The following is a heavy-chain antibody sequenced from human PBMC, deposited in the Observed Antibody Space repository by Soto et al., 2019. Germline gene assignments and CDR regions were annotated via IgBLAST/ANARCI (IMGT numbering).Heavy chain of an antibody. CDR3: ARGVRGSRGWYKVDY. V-gene: IGHV4-34*01. J-gene: IGHJ4*02. D-gene: IGHD6-19*01. Sequence: QVQLQQWGAGLLKPSETLSLTCAVYGGSFSGYYWSWIRQPPGKGLEWIGEINHSGSTNYNPSLKSRVTISVDTSKNQFSLKLSSVTAADTAVSYCARGVRGSRGWYKVDYWGQGTLVTVSS. CDR1: GGSFSGYY. CDR2: INHSGST.